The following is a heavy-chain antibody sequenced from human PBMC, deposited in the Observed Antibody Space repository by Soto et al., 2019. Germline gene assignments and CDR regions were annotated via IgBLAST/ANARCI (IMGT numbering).Heavy chain of an antibody. J-gene: IGHJ4*02. V-gene: IGHV4-39*01. CDR3: ARHVVEDFWSGYYTVYFDY. Sequence: SETLSLTCTVSGGSISSSSYYWGWIRQPPGKGLEWIGSIYYSGSTYYNPSLKSRVTISVDTSNNQFSLKLSSVTAADTAVYYCARHVVEDFWSGYYTVYFDYWGQGTLVTVSS. CDR1: GGSISSSSYY. CDR2: IYYSGST. D-gene: IGHD3-3*01.